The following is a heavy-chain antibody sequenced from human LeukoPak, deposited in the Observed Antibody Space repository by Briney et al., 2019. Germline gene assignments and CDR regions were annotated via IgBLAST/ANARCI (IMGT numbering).Heavy chain of an antibody. D-gene: IGHD2-2*01. CDR2: ISHDGRKE. Sequence: GGSLRLSCAPSGFSLSSYAMQWIRQAPGKGREGVAGISHDGRKEDYGDSVKGRFTISRDNSKNTLYLQMNSLSDEDTAVHYCPRDRGEGVPAPPRGYFLCWRQGTLPPLPS. J-gene: IGHJ4*02. V-gene: IGHV3-30*04. CDR1: GFSLSSYA. CDR3: PRDRGEGVPAPPRGYFLC.